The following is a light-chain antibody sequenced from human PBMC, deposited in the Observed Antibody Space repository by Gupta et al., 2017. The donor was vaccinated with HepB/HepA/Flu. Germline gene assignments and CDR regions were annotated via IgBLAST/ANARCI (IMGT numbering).Light chain of an antibody. Sequence: EIVLTQSLGTLSLSPGERATLSCRASQTVSNNYLAWYQQKPGQAPRLLFYGASNRATGFPDRFSASRSGTDFTLTISRLEPEDFAVYYCQQYGNSVFTFGPGTKVEIK. CDR1: QTVSNNY. CDR3: QQYGNSVFT. CDR2: GAS. J-gene: IGKJ3*01. V-gene: IGKV3-20*01.